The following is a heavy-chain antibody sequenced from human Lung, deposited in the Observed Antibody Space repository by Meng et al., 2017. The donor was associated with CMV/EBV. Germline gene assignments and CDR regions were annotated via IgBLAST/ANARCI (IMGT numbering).Heavy chain of an antibody. CDR3: ATAAQLLWFGEGKNYFDH. J-gene: IGHJ4*02. D-gene: IGHD3-10*01. CDR1: FNNHA. CDR2: ISYDGSIK. Sequence: FNNHAMQWVRQAPGKGLEWVAVISYDGSIKYYADSLKGRFTISRDNSKNTLYLQMNTLGAEDTAVYYCATAAQLLWFGEGKNYFDHWGQGTLVTVSS. V-gene: IGHV3-30*04.